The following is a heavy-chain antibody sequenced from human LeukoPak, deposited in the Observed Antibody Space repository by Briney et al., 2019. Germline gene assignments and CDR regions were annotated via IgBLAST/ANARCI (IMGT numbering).Heavy chain of an antibody. CDR2: ISAYNGNT. Sequence: GASVKVSCKASGYTFTSYGISWVRQAPGQGLEWMGWISAYNGNTNYAQKLQGRVTMTTDTSTSTAYMELRSLRYDDTAVYYCARDPLITMVRGVIIQAWYPVFDPWGQGTLVTVSS. D-gene: IGHD3-10*01. J-gene: IGHJ5*02. CDR3: ARDPLITMVRGVIIQAWYPVFDP. CDR1: GYTFTSYG. V-gene: IGHV1-18*01.